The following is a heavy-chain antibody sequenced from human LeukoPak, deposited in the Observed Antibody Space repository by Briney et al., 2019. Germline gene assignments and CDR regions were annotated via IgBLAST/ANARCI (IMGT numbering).Heavy chain of an antibody. D-gene: IGHD2-8*01. CDR1: GFTFSSYA. Sequence: SGGTLRLSCAAAGFTFSSYAMSWVRQAPGKGLEWVSAISGSGGSTYYADSVKGRFTISRDNSKNTLYLQMNSRRAEDTAVYYCAKVQQDCTNGVCYEYYFDYWGQGTLVTVSS. CDR2: ISGSGGST. V-gene: IGHV3-23*01. CDR3: AKVQQDCTNGVCYEYYFDY. J-gene: IGHJ4*02.